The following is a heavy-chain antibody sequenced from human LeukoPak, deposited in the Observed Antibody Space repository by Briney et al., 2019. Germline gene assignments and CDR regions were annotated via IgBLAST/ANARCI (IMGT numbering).Heavy chain of an antibody. CDR3: ARDEADDYGGYVED. D-gene: IGHD4-17*01. Sequence: PGGSLRLSCAASGFTVSSNYMSWVRQAPGKGLEWVSVIYSGGSTYYADSVKGRFTISRDNSKNTLYLQMNSLRAEDTAVYYCARDEADDYGGYVEDWGQGTLVTVSS. V-gene: IGHV3-53*01. J-gene: IGHJ4*02. CDR1: GFTVSSNY. CDR2: IYSGGST.